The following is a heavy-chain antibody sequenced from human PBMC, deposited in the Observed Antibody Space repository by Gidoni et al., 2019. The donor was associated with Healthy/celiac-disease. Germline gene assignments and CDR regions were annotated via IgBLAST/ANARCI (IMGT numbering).Heavy chain of an antibody. D-gene: IGHD2-2*01. Sequence: QVQLQESGPGLVKPSQTLSLTCTVSGGSISSGGYYWSWIRQHPGKGLEWIGYIYYSGSTYYNPSLKSRVTISVDTSKNQFSLKLSSVTAADTAVYYCARALGYCSSTSCYDYYYYGMDVWGQGTTVTVSS. V-gene: IGHV4-31*03. CDR2: IYYSGST. CDR3: ARALGYCSSTSCYDYYYYGMDV. J-gene: IGHJ6*02. CDR1: GGSISSGGYY.